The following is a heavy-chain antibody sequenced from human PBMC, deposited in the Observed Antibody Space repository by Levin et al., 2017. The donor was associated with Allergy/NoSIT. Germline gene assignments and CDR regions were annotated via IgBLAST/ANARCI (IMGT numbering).Heavy chain of an antibody. CDR2: ISTSATTI. D-gene: IGHD3-3*02. J-gene: IGHJ5*02. Sequence: PGGSLRLSCVASGFTFSDYYMSWIRQAPGKGLEWVAYISTSATTIYYADSVKGRFTISRDNAKNSLYLQMNSLRVDDTAMYYCTRCPFLEWLPRFDPWGQGTLVTVSS. V-gene: IGHV3-11*01. CDR3: TRCPFLEWLPRFDP. CDR1: GFTFSDYY.